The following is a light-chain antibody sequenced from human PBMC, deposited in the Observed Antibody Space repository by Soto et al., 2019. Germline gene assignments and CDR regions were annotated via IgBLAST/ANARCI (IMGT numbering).Light chain of an antibody. CDR3: ISYRSGNTLV. V-gene: IGLV2-18*02. CDR1: SSDVGSYNR. CDR2: EVS. Sequence: QSALTQPPSVSGSPGQSVTISCSGTSSDVGSYNRVSWYQQPPGTAPKIIIYEVSYRPSGVPDRFSGSKSGNAASLTISGLQAEDEADYYCISYRSGNTLVFGGGTKVTVL. J-gene: IGLJ3*02.